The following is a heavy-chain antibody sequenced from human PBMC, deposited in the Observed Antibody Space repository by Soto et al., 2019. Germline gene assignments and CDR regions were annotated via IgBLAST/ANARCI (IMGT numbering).Heavy chain of an antibody. V-gene: IGHV1-69*13. CDR2: IIPIFGTA. D-gene: IGHD5-12*01. J-gene: IGHJ3*02. CDR1: GYTFTGYY. CDR3: ARGKFATITGPDAFDI. Sequence: GASVKDSCKASGYTFTGYYMHWVRQAPGQGLEWMGGIIPIFGTANYAQKFQGRVTITADESTSTAYMELSSLRSEDTAVYYCARGKFATITGPDAFDIWGQGTMVTVSS.